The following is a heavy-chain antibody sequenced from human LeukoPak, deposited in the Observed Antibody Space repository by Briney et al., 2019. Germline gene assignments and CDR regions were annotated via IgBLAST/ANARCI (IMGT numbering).Heavy chain of an antibody. V-gene: IGHV4-59*01. CDR3: ARGPMVRGVIITGDFDC. CDR2: ICYSGST. D-gene: IGHD3-10*01. J-gene: IGHJ4*02. CDR1: GGSISSYY. Sequence: PSETLSLTCTVSGGSISSYYWSWIRQPPGKGLEWIGYICYSGSTNYSPSLKSRVTISVDTSKNQFSLKLSSVTAADTAVYYCARGPMVRGVIITGDFDCWGQGTLVTVSS.